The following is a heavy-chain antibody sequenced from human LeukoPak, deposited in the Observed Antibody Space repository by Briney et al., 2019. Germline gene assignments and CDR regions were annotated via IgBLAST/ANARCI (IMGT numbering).Heavy chain of an antibody. CDR2: ISSSSSYI. Sequence: PGGSLRLSCAASGFTFSSYAMSWVRQAPGKWLEWVSSISSSSSYIYYADSVKGRFTISRDNAKNSLYLQMNSLRAEDTAVYYCARASSAFCGGDCHPHTYFDYWGQGTLVTVSS. CDR1: GFTFSSYA. CDR3: ARASSAFCGGDCHPHTYFDY. V-gene: IGHV3-21*01. D-gene: IGHD2-21*01. J-gene: IGHJ4*02.